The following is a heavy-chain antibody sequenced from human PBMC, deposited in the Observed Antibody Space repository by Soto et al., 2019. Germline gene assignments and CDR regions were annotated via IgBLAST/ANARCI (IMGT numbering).Heavy chain of an antibody. CDR3: ARDSSRGSSWYYYYYGMDV. J-gene: IGHJ6*02. CDR1: GFTFSSYA. V-gene: IGHV3-30-3*01. Sequence: QMQLVESGGGVVQPGRSLRLSCAASGFTFSSYAMHWVRQAPGKGLEWVAVISYDGSNKYYADSVKGRFTISRDNSKNTLYLQMNSLRAEDTAVYYCARDSSRGSSWYYYYYGMDVWGQGTTVTVSS. D-gene: IGHD6-13*01. CDR2: ISYDGSNK.